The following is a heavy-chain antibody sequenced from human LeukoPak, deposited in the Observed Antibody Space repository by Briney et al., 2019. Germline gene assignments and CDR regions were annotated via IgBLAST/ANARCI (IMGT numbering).Heavy chain of an antibody. V-gene: IGHV4-31*03. D-gene: IGHD3-22*01. CDR2: IDYSGST. CDR1: GGSISRGGYC. Sequence: SSQTLSLTCIVSGGSISRGGYCRSWVRQHPGKGLEWLGYIDYSGSTFYNPSLKSRLTMSIDTSKNQFSLKLSSMTAAHTAVYYCAADTSGYRIFNYWGQGTLVTVSS. J-gene: IGHJ4*02. CDR3: AADTSGYRIFNY.